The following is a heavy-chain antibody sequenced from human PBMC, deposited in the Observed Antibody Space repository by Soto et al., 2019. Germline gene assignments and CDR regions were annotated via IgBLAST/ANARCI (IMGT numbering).Heavy chain of an antibody. J-gene: IGHJ6*02. CDR2: INHSGVT. Sequence: QVQLQQWGAGLLKPSGTLSLTCAVYGGSFSGYYWSWIRQPPGKGLEWIGEINHSGVTNYKPSLKRRGTISVDTSKNQFSLQLKSVTAADTALYYCARFSGSYSYAMDVWGQGSTVTVSS. V-gene: IGHV4-34*01. CDR3: ARFSGSYSYAMDV. CDR1: GGSFSGYY. D-gene: IGHD6-19*01.